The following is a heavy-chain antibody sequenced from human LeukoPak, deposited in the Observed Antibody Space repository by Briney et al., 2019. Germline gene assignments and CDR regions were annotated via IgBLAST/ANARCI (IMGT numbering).Heavy chain of an antibody. CDR3: AKGPPYHDFLSGHYYLDY. Sequence: GGSLRLSCAASGFTFSSYSMNWVRQAPGKGLEWVSGMSDTGSSTYYADSVKGRFTISRDNSKNTLYLQMNSLRAEDTAIYYCAKGPPYHDFLSGHYYLDYWGQGTLVTVSS. CDR2: MSDTGSST. D-gene: IGHD3-3*01. V-gene: IGHV3-23*01. CDR1: GFTFSSYS. J-gene: IGHJ4*02.